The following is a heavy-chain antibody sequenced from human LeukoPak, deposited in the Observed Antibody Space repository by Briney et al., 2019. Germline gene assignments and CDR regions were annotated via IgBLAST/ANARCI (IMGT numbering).Heavy chain of an antibody. CDR1: GFTFSSSW. J-gene: IGHJ4*02. CDR3: ARLRGGNY. V-gene: IGHV3-7*01. D-gene: IGHD3-16*01. Sequence: GGSLRLSCAAPGFTFSSSWMTWVRQAPGKGLEWVANINEDGSEKYYVDSVKGRFTISRDNAKNSLYLQMNSLRAEDTAVYYCARLRGGNYWGQGTLVTVSS. CDR2: INEDGSEK.